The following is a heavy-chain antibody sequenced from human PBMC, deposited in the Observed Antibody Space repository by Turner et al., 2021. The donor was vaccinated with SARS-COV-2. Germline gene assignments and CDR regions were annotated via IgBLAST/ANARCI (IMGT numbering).Heavy chain of an antibody. V-gene: IGHV4-39*01. J-gene: IGHJ4*02. D-gene: IGHD3-3*01. CDR1: GDSIGSSSYY. CDR2: IYYSGST. CDR3: ARTYYDFWSSYYGTPGYFDY. Sequence: QLQLQESGPGLVKASETLSLTGAVSGDSIGSSSYYWGWIRQPLGKGLEWIGSIYYSGSTYYNPSLKSRVTIDVDTSKNQFTLKLSSVTDTDTAAYYCARTYYDFWSSYYGTPGYFDYWGQGTLVTVSS.